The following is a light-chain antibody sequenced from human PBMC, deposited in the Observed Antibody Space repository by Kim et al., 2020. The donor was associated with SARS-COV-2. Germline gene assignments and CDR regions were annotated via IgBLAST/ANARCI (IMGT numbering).Light chain of an antibody. CDR1: QPINTY. J-gene: IGKJ1*01. Sequence: ASVGDRVIITCRASQPINTYLNWYQHKPGRAPSLLIYAASHLQRGVPSRFSATGAGTAFTLTITSLQPDDLATYYCQQSYDTPTTFGQGTKVDIK. CDR2: AAS. V-gene: IGKV1-39*01. CDR3: QQSYDTPTT.